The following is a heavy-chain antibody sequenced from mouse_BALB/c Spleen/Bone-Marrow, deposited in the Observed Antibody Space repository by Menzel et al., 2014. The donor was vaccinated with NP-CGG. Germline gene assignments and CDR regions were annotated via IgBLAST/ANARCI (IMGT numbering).Heavy chain of an antibody. J-gene: IGHJ4*01. Sequence: EVKLVESGGGLVQPGGSRKLSCAASGFTSSSFGMHWVRQAPEKGLEWVAYISNGNSTIYYADTVKGRFTISRDNPKNTLFLQMTSLRSEDTAMYYCARSDGNYDYAMDYWGQGTSVTVSS. CDR1: GFTSSSFG. V-gene: IGHV5-17*02. CDR2: ISNGNSTI. D-gene: IGHD2-1*01. CDR3: ARSDGNYDYAMDY.